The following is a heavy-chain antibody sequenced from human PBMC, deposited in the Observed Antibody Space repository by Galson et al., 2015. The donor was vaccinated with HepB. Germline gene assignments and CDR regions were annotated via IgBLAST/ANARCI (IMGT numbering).Heavy chain of an antibody. V-gene: IGHV4-30-2*01. CDR3: ARAVSGRGYEAYSWFDP. CDR2: IYHSGST. D-gene: IGHD5-12*01. J-gene: IGHJ5*02. CDR1: GGSISSGGYS. Sequence: LTCAVSGGSISSGGYSRSWIRQPPGKGLEWIGYIYHSGSTYYNPSLKSRVTLSVDRSKNQFSLMLSSVTAADTAVYYCARAVSGRGYEAYSWFDPWGQGTLVTVSS.